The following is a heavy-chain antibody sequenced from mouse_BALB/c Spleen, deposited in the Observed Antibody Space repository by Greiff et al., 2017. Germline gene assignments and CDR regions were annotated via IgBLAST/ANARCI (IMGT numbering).Heavy chain of an antibody. Sequence: EVQLVESGPGLVKPSQSLSLTCTVTGYSITSDYAWNWIRQFPGNKLEWMGYISYSGSTSYNPSLKSRISITRDTSKNQFFLQLNSVTTEDTATYYCASFYYAMDYWGQGTSVTVSS. CDR3: ASFYYAMDY. CDR2: ISYSGST. J-gene: IGHJ4*01. V-gene: IGHV3-2*02. CDR1: GYSITSDYA.